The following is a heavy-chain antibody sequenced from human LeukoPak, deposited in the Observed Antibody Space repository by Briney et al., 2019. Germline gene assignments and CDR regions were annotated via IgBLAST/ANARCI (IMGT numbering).Heavy chain of an antibody. J-gene: IGHJ6*02. Sequence: GASVKVSCKASGYTFTSYGISWVRQAPGQGLEWMGWISAYNGNTNYAQKFQGRVTITADESTSTAYMELSSLRSEDTAVYYCARARNYYDSSVFESYYYYGMDVWGQGTTVTVSS. CDR3: ARARNYYDSSVFESYYYYGMDV. V-gene: IGHV1-18*01. CDR1: GYTFTSYG. CDR2: ISAYNGNT. D-gene: IGHD3-22*01.